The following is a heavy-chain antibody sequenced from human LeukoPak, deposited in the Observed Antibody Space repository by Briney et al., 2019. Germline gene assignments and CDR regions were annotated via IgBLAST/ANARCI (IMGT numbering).Heavy chain of an antibody. CDR3: ARVPDFWSGYSYYYGMDV. D-gene: IGHD3-3*01. CDR2: VNINEGP. V-gene: IGHV4-4*07. J-gene: IGHJ6*02. CDR1: GGSISDFH. Sequence: PSETLSLTCTVSGGSISDFHWSWIRQPAGKGLEWIGHVNINEGPKYNPSLRSRVIMSTDTSRNQYSLELTSVTAADTAVYYCARVPDFWSGYSYYYGMDVWGQGTTVTVSS.